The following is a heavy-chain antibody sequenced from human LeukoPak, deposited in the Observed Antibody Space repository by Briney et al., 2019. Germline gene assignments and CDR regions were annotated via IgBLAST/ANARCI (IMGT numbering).Heavy chain of an antibody. D-gene: IGHD3-10*01. CDR3: AKVGVLLWFGESLHFDY. V-gene: IGHV3-23*01. CDR2: ISGSGGST. CDR1: GFTFSSYA. Sequence: GGSLRLSYAACGFTFSSYAMSWVRQAPGKGLEWVSAISGSGGSTYYADSVKGRFTISRDNSKNTLYLQMNSLRAEDTAVYYCAKVGVLLWFGESLHFDYWGQGTLVTVSS. J-gene: IGHJ4*02.